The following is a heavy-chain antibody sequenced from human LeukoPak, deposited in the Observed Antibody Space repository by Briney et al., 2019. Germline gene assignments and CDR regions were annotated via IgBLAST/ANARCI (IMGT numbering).Heavy chain of an antibody. D-gene: IGHD3-22*01. CDR1: GASISGSNYY. Sequence: PSETLSLTCAVSGASISGSNYYWGWIRQPPGKGLEWIGNIYSSGSTYYNASLQRRVTISIDTSKNQFSLKLSSVTAADTAVCYCTKSGYYFDAFDIWGQGTMVTVSS. J-gene: IGHJ3*02. CDR2: IYSSGST. CDR3: TKSGYYFDAFDI. V-gene: IGHV4-39*07.